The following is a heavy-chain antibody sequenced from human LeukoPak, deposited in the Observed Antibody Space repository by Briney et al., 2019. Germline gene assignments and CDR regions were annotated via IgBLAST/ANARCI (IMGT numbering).Heavy chain of an antibody. D-gene: IGHD1-26*01. Sequence: GRSLRLSCAASGFTFSSYGMHWVRQAPGKGLEWVAVISSDGSHKYYADSVRGRFTISRDNSKNTLYLQMSSLRAGDTAVYYCARDSGIYYGFDAFDIWGQGTMVTVSS. CDR1: GFTFSSYG. J-gene: IGHJ3*02. V-gene: IGHV3-30*03. CDR3: ARDSGIYYGFDAFDI. CDR2: ISSDGSHK.